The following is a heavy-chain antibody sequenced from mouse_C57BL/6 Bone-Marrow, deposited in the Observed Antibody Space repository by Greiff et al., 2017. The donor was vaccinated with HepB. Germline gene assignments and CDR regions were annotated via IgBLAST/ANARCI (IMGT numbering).Heavy chain of an antibody. CDR1: GYTFTSYW. Sequence: QVQLQQPGAELVRPGSSVKLSCKASGYTFTSYWMHWVKQRPIQGLEWIGNIDPSDSETHYNQKFKDKATLTVDKSSSTAYMQLSSLTSEDSAVYYGARPGSSWDYYAMDYWGQGTSVTVSS. V-gene: IGHV1-52*01. D-gene: IGHD1-1*01. CDR3: ARPGSSWDYYAMDY. J-gene: IGHJ4*01. CDR2: IDPSDSET.